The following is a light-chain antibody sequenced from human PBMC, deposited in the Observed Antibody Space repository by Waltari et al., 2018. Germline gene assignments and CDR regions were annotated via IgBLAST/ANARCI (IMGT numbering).Light chain of an antibody. CDR3: QQSYRTPPLT. Sequence: DIKMTQSPYSLSASVGDRVTITCRASQSISDYFNWYQQKSGKATKFMIYATSSFQSGDPSRFSGSGSGTDCTLTITSLQPEDFATYYCQQSYRTPPLTFGGGTKVEIK. J-gene: IGKJ4*01. CDR2: ATS. CDR1: QSISDY. V-gene: IGKV1-39*01.